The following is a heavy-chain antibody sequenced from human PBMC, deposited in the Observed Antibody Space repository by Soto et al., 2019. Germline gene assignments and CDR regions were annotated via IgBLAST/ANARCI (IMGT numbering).Heavy chain of an antibody. CDR2: ISSSSSYI. CDR3: ARDFSGPNYYDSSGYYLDV. D-gene: IGHD3-22*01. J-gene: IGHJ6*02. CDR1: GFTFSSYA. V-gene: IGHV3-21*01. Sequence: GGSLRLSCAASGFTFSSYAMSWVRQAPGKGLEWVSSISSSSSYIYYADSVKGRFTISRDNAKNSLYLQMNSLRAEDTAVYYCARDFSGPNYYDSSGYYLDVWGQGTTVTVSS.